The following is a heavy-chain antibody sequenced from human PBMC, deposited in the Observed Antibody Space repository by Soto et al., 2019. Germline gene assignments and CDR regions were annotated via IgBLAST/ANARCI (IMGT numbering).Heavy chain of an antibody. CDR3: ARFVRSCSGTTCYTRADV. V-gene: IGHV4-61*01. J-gene: IGHJ6*02. Sequence: LSLTCPGSCGSVNSDTHYWSWIRQPPGKRLEWIGFIYSSGSTNYNPSLKSRVTMSVDTSKNQFSLKLRSVIVADTAVYHCARFVRSCSGTTCYTRADVWGQGTTVTVSS. CDR2: IYSSGST. D-gene: IGHD2-2*02. CDR1: CGSVNSDTHY.